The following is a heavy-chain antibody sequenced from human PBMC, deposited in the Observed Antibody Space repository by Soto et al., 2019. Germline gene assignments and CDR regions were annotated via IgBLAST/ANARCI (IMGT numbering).Heavy chain of an antibody. CDR1: GGSISSYY. CDR3: ARDSGYSSSWIPYYNGMDV. J-gene: IGHJ6*01. D-gene: IGHD6-13*01. CDR2: IYYSGST. V-gene: IGHV4-59*01. Sequence: SETLSLTCTVSGGSISSYYWSWIRQPPGKGLEWIGYIYYSGSTNYNPSLKSRVTISVDTSKNQFSLKLSSVTAADTAVYYCARDSGYSSSWIPYYNGMDVWGQGXTVTVSS.